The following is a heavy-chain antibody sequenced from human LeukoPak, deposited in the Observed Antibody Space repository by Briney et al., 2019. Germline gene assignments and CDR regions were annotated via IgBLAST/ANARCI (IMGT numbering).Heavy chain of an antibody. CDR1: GGSISSYY. CDR3: ARESGFTFGGVIVSPYYFDY. J-gene: IGHJ4*02. V-gene: IGHV4-4*07. D-gene: IGHD3-16*02. CDR2: IYTSGST. Sequence: PSETLSLTCTVSGGSISSYYWSWIRQPAGKGLEWIGRIYTSGSTNYNPSLKSRVTMSVDTSKNQFSLKLSSVTAADTAVYYCARESGFTFGGVIVSPYYFDYWGQGTLVTVSS.